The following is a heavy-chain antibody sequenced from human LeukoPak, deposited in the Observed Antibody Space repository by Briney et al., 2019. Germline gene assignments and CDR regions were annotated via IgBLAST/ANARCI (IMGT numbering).Heavy chain of an antibody. CDR2: IYSGGST. CDR1: GFTVSSNY. J-gene: IGHJ4*02. CDR3: AKDRGPELRYFDTQEY. V-gene: IGHV3-66*02. Sequence: PGGSLRLSCAVSGFTVSSNYMSWVSQAPGNGLGWVSLIYSGGSTYYADSVKGRFAISTDNSKNTLYLEMNSLRAEDSAVYYCAKDRGPELRYFDTQEYWGQGTLVTVSS. D-gene: IGHD3-9*01.